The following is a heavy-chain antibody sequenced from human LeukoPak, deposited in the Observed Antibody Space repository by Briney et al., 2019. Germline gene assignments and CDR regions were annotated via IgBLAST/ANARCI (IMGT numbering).Heavy chain of an antibody. V-gene: IGHV3-21*01. Sequence: GGSLRLSCAASGFTFSSYSMNWVRQAPGKGLEWVSSISSSSYIYYADSVKGRFTISRDNAKNSLYLQMNSLRAEDTAVYYCARGDSSGYYPSGYWGQGTLVTVSS. CDR3: ARGDSSGYYPSGY. CDR2: ISSSSYI. D-gene: IGHD3-22*01. J-gene: IGHJ4*02. CDR1: GFTFSSYS.